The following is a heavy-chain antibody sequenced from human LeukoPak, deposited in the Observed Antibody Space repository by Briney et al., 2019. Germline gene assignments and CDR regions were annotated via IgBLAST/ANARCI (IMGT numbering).Heavy chain of an antibody. D-gene: IGHD2-2*01. CDR2: ISSSSSTI. CDR1: GFTFSSYS. Sequence: GGSLRLSCAASGFTFSSYSMNWVRQAPGKGLEWVSYISSSSSTIYYADSVKGRFTISRDNAKNSLYLQMNSLRAEDTAVYYCARDYCSSTSCDGGWFDPWGQGTLVTVSS. J-gene: IGHJ5*02. V-gene: IGHV3-48*01. CDR3: ARDYCSSTSCDGGWFDP.